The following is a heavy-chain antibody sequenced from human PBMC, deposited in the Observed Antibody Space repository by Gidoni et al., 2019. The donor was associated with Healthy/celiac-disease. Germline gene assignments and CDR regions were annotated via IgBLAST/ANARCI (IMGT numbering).Heavy chain of an antibody. CDR1: GGSLSRGGYY. Sequence: QVQLQESGPGLVKPSQTLSLTCPFSGGSLSRGGYYWSWIRQHPGKGLEWIWYIYYSGSTYYNPSLKSRVNISVDTSKNQFSLKLSSVTAADTAVYYCARGSSSSLVQYFDYWGQGTLVTVSS. CDR3: ARGSSSSLVQYFDY. V-gene: IGHV4-31*03. D-gene: IGHD6-13*01. J-gene: IGHJ4*02. CDR2: IYYSGST.